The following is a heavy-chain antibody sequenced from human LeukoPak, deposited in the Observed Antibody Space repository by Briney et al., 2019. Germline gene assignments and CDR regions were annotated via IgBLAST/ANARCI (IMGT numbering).Heavy chain of an antibody. CDR2: IKQDGSEN. D-gene: IGHD3-10*01. CDR3: AREALNYYGSGSSDY. J-gene: IGHJ4*02. CDR1: GFTFSSYG. V-gene: IGHV3-7*01. Sequence: GGSLRLSCAASGFTFSSYGMSWVRQAPGKGLEWVANIKQDGSENYYVDSVKGRFTISRDNAKNSLYLQMNSLRAEDTAVYYCAREALNYYGSGSSDYWGQGTLVTVSS.